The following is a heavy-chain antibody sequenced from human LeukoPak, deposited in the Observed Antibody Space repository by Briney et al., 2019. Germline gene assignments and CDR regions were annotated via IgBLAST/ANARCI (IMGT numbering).Heavy chain of an antibody. CDR1: GFTFSSYA. CDR2: ISGSGGST. D-gene: IGHD4-17*01. J-gene: IGHJ6*02. CDR3: AKYTVTTPYYYYGMDV. V-gene: IGHV3-23*01. Sequence: GGSLRLSCAASGFTFSSYAMGWVRQAPGKGLEWVSAISGSGGSTYYADSVKGRFTISRDNSKNTLYLQMDSLRAEDTAVYYCAKYTVTTPYYYYGMDVWGQGTTVTVSS.